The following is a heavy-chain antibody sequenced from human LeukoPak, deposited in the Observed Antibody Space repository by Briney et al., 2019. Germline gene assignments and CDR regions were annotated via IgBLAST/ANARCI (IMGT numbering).Heavy chain of an antibody. D-gene: IGHD2-2*01. J-gene: IGHJ3*02. CDR3: ASSPHSQLLSFDI. CDR2: ISSSGSTI. Sequence: GGSLRLSCAASGFTFSSHSMNWVRQAPGKGLEWVSYISSSGSTIYYADSVKGRFTISRDNAKNSLYLQMNSLRAEDTAVFYCASSPHSQLLSFDIWGQGTMVTVSS. V-gene: IGHV3-48*04. CDR1: GFTFSSHS.